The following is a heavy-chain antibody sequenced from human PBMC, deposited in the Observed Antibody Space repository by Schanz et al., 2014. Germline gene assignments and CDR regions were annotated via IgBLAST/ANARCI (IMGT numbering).Heavy chain of an antibody. J-gene: IGHJ4*02. CDR1: GFTFSSYN. D-gene: IGHD4-17*01. Sequence: EVQLVESGGGLVRPGDSLRLSCAASGFTFSSYNINWVRQAPGKGLEWVSGISDSGGSKYYVDSVEGRFTISRDNSKNTLYLQMNSLRAEDTAVYYCVRDTDYHFDYWGQGTLVTVSS. V-gene: IGHV3-21*02. CDR3: VRDTDYHFDY. CDR2: ISDSGGSK.